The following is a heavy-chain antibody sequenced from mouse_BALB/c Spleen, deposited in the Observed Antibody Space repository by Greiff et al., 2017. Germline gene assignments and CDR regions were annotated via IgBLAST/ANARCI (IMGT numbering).Heavy chain of an antibody. J-gene: IGHJ4*01. CDR3: ATPYFPYYCAMDY. V-gene: IGHV7-3*02. Sequence: EVKLMESGGGLVQPGGSLRLSCATSGFTFTDDYMSWVRQPPGKALVWLGFIINKANGYTTEYSASVKGRFTISSDNSQSILYLQMYTLRAEDSATYYCATPYFPYYCAMDYWGQGTSVTVSS. CDR1: GFTFTDDY. D-gene: IGHD6-5*01. CDR2: IINKANGYTT.